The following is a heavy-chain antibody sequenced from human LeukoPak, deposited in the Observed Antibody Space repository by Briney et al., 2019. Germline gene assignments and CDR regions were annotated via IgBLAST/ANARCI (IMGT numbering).Heavy chain of an antibody. D-gene: IGHD1-14*01. J-gene: IGHJ4*02. CDR3: ARGVVGGISIFDY. CDR2: IYYSGST. Sequence: PSETLSLTCTVSGGSISSYYWSWIRQPPGKGLEWIGYIYYSGSTNYNPSLKSRVTISVDTSKNQFSLKLSSVTAADTAVYYCARGVVGGISIFDYWGQGTLVTVSS. CDR1: GGSISSYY. V-gene: IGHV4-59*01.